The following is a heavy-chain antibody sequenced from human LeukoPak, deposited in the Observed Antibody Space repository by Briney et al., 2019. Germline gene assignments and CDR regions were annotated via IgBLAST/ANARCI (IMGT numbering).Heavy chain of an antibody. J-gene: IGHJ4*02. CDR1: GFTFSSYW. CDR2: IKQDGSEK. Sequence: QPGGSLRLSCVASGFTFSSYWMSWVRQAPGKGLEWVANIKQDGSEKYYVDSVKGRFTISRDNAKNSLYLQMNSLRAEDTAVYYCARDRVNYFDYWGQGTLVTVSS. CDR3: ARDRVNYFDY. D-gene: IGHD2-21*01. V-gene: IGHV3-7*01.